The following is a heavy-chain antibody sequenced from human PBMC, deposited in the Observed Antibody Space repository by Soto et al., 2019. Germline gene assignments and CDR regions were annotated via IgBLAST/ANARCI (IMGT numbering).Heavy chain of an antibody. CDR3: ARVWGGAFDF. D-gene: IGHD3-10*01. J-gene: IGHJ3*01. V-gene: IGHV4-59*01. CDR1: GGSSSNFY. CDR2: IYYGGST. Sequence: TMSLTCTVGGGSSSNFYWSCIRQPPGKGLECIGYIYYGGSTNYNPSLKSRVTISVDTSKNQFSPKLSSVTAADTAVYDCARVWGGAFDFWGQGTMVTVS.